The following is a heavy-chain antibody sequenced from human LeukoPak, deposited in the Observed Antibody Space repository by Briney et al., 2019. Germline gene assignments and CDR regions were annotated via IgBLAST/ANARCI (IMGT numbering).Heavy chain of an antibody. J-gene: IGHJ4*02. CDR3: ARDPGRHFDY. CDR2: INPNNGGT. Sequence: ASVKVSCKASGYIFTAYYMHWVRQAPGQGLEWMGWINPNNGGTNYAQKFQGRVTMTRDTSISTAYMELRRLRSDDTAVYYCARDPGRHFDYWGQGTLVTVSS. V-gene: IGHV1-2*02. CDR1: GYIFTAYY.